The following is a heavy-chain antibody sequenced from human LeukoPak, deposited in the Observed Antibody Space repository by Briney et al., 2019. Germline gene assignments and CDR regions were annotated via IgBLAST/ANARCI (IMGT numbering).Heavy chain of an antibody. V-gene: IGHV5-10-1*01. J-gene: IGHJ4*02. D-gene: IGHD3-22*01. CDR1: GYSFTSYW. CDR3: ARLYYYDSSGYLAYFDY. Sequence: GESLKISCKGSGYSFTSYWISWVRQMPGKGLEWMGRIDPSDSYTNYSPSFQGHVTISADKSISTAYLQWSSLKASDTAMYYCARLYYYDSSGYLAYFDYWGQGTLVTVSS. CDR2: IDPSDSYT.